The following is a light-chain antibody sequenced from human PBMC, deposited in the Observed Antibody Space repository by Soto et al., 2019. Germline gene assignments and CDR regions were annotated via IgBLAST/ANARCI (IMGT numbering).Light chain of an antibody. CDR3: QQDTNSRWT. V-gene: IGKV3-20*01. J-gene: IGKJ1*01. CDR1: QTVASNY. Sequence: ETVLTQSPGTLSLSPGERVTLSCRASQTVASNYFAWYQQRPGQAPRLLMNGASTRATGVPDMFSGSGAGTYFTLTISRLETDDFAVYYCQQDTNSRWTFGQGTKVDIK. CDR2: GAS.